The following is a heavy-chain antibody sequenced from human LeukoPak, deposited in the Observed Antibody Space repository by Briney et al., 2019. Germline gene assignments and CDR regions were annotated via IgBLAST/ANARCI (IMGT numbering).Heavy chain of an antibody. V-gene: IGHV3-23*01. CDR2: ITGSDDRT. CDR1: GFTFSSTA. Sequence: PGGSLRLSCAASGFTFSSTAMTWFRQAPGKGLEWVSTITGSDDRTYYADSVKGRFTISRDYSKNTLHLQMNGLRVEDTAIFYCAKGPQLNSGYRPDYWGQGILVTVSS. D-gene: IGHD3-22*01. CDR3: AKGPQLNSGYRPDY. J-gene: IGHJ4*02.